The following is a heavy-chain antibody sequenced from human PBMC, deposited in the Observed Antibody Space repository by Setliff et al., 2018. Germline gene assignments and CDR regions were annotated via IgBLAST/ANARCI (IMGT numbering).Heavy chain of an antibody. V-gene: IGHV4-38-2*01. CDR3: ARQGTAIRWFDP. D-gene: IGHD3-10*01. J-gene: IGHJ5*02. CDR2: IYHSGST. CDR1: GYSISSAYY. Sequence: PSETLSLTCAVSGYSISSAYYWGWIRQPPGKGLEWIGSIYHSGSTYYNPSLKGRVTISMDTSKKQFSLRLNSVTAADTAVYYCARQGTAIRWFDPWGQGTLVTVSS.